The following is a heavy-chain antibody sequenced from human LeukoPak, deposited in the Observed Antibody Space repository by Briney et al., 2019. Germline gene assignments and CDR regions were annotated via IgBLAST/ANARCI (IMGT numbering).Heavy chain of an antibody. V-gene: IGHV1-69*02. D-gene: IGHD2-2*02. Sequence: ASVKVSCKASGYTFTGYYMHWVRQAPGQGLEWMGRIIPILGIANYAQKFQGRVTITADKSTSTAYMELSSLRSEDTAVYYCATTHCSSTSCYMPYYYYGMDVWGQGTTVTVSS. CDR3: ATTHCSSTSCYMPYYYYGMDV. CDR2: IIPILGIA. CDR1: GYTFTGYY. J-gene: IGHJ6*02.